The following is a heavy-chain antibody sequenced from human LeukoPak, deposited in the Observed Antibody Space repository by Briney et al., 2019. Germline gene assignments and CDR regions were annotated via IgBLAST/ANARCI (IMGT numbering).Heavy chain of an antibody. J-gene: IGHJ6*02. CDR3: AGGGSYYYYGMDI. V-gene: IGHV4-30-2*01. D-gene: IGHD1-26*01. CDR1: GGSISSGGYS. CDR2: IYHSGST. Sequence: SETLSLTCAVSGGSISSGGYSWSWIRQPPGKGLEWIGYIYHSGSTYYNPSLKSRVTISVDRSKNQFSPKLSSVTAADTAVYYCAGGGSYYYYGMDIWGQGTTVTVSS.